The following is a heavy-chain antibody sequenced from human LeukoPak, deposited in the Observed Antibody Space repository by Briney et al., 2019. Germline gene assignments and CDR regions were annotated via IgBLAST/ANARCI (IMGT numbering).Heavy chain of an antibody. Sequence: ASVKVSCKASGYTFTSYGISWVRQAPGQGLEWMGWISAYNGNTNYAQKLQGRVTMTTDTSTSTAYMELRSLRSDDTAVYYCAREAHYYYDSSGYYPYFDYWGQGTLVTVSS. V-gene: IGHV1-18*01. D-gene: IGHD3-22*01. J-gene: IGHJ4*02. CDR2: ISAYNGNT. CDR3: AREAHYYYDSSGYYPYFDY. CDR1: GYTFTSYG.